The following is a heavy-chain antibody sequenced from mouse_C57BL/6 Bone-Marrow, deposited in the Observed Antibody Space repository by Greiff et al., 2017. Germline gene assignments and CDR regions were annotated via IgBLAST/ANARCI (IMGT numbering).Heavy chain of an antibody. J-gene: IGHJ2*01. V-gene: IGHV5-6*01. CDR3: ARHGRIYYGYDEGDY. D-gene: IGHD2-2*01. CDR1: GFTFSSYG. Sequence: EVKLMESGGDLVKPGGSLKLSCAASGFTFSSYGMSWVRQTPDKRLEWVATISSGGSYTYYPDSVKGRFTISRDHAKNTLYLQMSSLKSEDTAMYYCARHGRIYYGYDEGDYWGQGTTLTVSS. CDR2: ISSGGSYT.